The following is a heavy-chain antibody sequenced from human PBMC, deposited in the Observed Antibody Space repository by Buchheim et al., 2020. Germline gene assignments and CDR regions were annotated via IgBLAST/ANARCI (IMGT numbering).Heavy chain of an antibody. V-gene: IGHV1-8*01. CDR3: ARGDIVVVPARGGREDYYYYYGMDV. CDR1: GYTFTSYD. D-gene: IGHD2-2*01. CDR2: MNPNSGNT. J-gene: IGHJ6*02. Sequence: QVQLVQSGAEVKKPGASVKVSCKASGYTFTSYDINWVRQATGQGLEWMGWMNPNSGNTGYAQKFQGRVTMTRNTSISTAYMELGSLRSEDTAVYYCARGDIVVVPARGGREDYYYYYGMDVWGQGTT.